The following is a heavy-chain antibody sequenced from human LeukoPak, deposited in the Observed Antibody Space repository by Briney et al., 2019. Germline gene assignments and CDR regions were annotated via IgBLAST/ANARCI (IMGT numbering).Heavy chain of an antibody. V-gene: IGHV3-48*01. CDR1: GFTFSNYG. CDR3: ARVQQPGYYFDY. CDR2: ISSRGSSI. D-gene: IGHD6-13*01. J-gene: IGHJ4*02. Sequence: GGSLRLSCAASGFTFSNYGMSWVRQAPGKGLEWVSYISSRGSSIYYADSLKGRFTISRDNAWNSLYLQMSSRRAEDTAVYYCARVQQPGYYFDYWGQGTLVPVSS.